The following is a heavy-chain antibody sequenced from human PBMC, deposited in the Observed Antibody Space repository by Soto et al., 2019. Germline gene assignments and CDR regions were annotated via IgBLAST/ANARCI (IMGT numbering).Heavy chain of an antibody. CDR3: XXXPNSALRYFDWLSETTSDY. V-gene: IGHV3-30*03. CDR2: ISYDGSNK. Sequence: GGSLRLSCAASGFTFSSYGMHWVRQAPGKGLEWVAVISYDGSNKYYADSVKGRFXXXXXXXXXXXXXXXXXXXXXXXXXXXXXXXPNSALRYFDWLSETTSDYWGQGTLVTVSS. D-gene: IGHD3-9*01. J-gene: IGHJ4*02. CDR1: GFTFSSYG.